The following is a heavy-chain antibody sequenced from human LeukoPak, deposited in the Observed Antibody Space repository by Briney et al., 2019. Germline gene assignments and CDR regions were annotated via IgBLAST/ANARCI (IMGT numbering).Heavy chain of an antibody. D-gene: IGHD6-13*01. CDR3: ATDLPAARVRVAAADNDY. J-gene: IGHJ4*02. CDR1: GYTLAELS. V-gene: IGHV1-24*01. Sequence: GPVKVSCKVSGYTLAELSMHWVRQAPGKGLEWMGGFDPEDGETIYAQKFQGRVTMTEDTSTDTAYMELSSLRSEDTAVYYCATDLPAARVRVAAADNDYWGQGTLVTVSS. CDR2: FDPEDGET.